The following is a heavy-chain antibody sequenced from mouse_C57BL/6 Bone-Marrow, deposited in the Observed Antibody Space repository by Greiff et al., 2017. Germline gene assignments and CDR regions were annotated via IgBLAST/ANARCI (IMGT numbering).Heavy chain of an antibody. V-gene: IGHV1-55*01. CDR2: LYPGSGST. CDR3: ARSPYYYGSSFAY. J-gene: IGHJ3*01. D-gene: IGHD1-1*01. Sequence: VKLQQPGAELVKPGASVKMSCKASGYTFTSYWITWVKQRPGQGLEWIGDLYPGSGSTNYNEKFKSKATLTVDTSSSTAYMQLSSLTSEDSAVYYCARSPYYYGSSFAYWGQGTLVTVSA. CDR1: GYTFTSYW.